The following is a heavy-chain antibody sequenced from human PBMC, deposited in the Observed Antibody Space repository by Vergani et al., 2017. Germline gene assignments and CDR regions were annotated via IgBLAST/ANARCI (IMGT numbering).Heavy chain of an antibody. Sequence: VQLVESGGGVVQPGRSLRLSCAASGFTFGSYAMHWVRQAPGKGLECVSTISGSGGSTYYADSVKGRFTISRDNSKNTLYLQMNSLRAEDTAVYYCAKDVGGELPWYFDYWGQGTLVTVSS. CDR3: AKDVGGELPWYFDY. J-gene: IGHJ4*02. CDR2: ISGSGGST. CDR1: GFTFGSYA. D-gene: IGHD4-23*01. V-gene: IGHV3-23*04.